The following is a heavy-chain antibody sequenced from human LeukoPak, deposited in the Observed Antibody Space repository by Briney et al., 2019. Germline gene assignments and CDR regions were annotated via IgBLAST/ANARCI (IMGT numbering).Heavy chain of an antibody. CDR1: GGSISSYY. D-gene: IGHD6-19*01. Sequence: SETLSLTCTVSGGSISSYYWSWIRQPPGKGLEWIGYIYYSGSTNYNPSLKSRVTISVDTSKNQFSLKLSSVTAADTAVYYCAKEYGSSGWYTPYYYYYGMDVWGQGTTVTVSS. CDR3: AKEYGSSGWYTPYYYYYGMDV. J-gene: IGHJ6*02. CDR2: IYYSGST. V-gene: IGHV4-59*01.